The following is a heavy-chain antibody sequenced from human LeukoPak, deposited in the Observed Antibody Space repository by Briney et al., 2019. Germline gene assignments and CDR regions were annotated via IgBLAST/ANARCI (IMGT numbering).Heavy chain of an antibody. V-gene: IGHV3-23*01. CDR2: ISGSGGST. J-gene: IGHJ4*02. CDR1: GFTFRDFA. CDR3: AKASGSYYKNYYFDY. Sequence: GRSLRLSCTSSGFTFRDFALSWFRQAPGKGLEWVSAISGSGGSTYYADSVKGRFTISRDNSKNTLYLQMNSLRAEDTAVYYCAKASGSYYKNYYFDYWGQGTLVTVSS. D-gene: IGHD1-26*01.